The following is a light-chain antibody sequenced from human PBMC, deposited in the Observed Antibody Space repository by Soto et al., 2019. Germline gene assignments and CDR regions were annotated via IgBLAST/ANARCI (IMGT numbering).Light chain of an antibody. J-gene: IGKJ5*01. CDR2: DAS. Sequence: EIVLTQSPATLSLSPGESATLSCRATRSVSSYLAWYQQKPGQAPRLLIYDASSRPTDIPARFSGSGSGTDFTLTISSLEPEDFALYYCQQRSNWPITFGPGTRLEIK. CDR1: RSVSSY. V-gene: IGKV3-11*01. CDR3: QQRSNWPIT.